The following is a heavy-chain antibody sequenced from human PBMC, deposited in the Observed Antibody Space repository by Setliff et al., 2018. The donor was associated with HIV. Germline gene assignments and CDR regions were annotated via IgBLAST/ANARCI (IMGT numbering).Heavy chain of an antibody. CDR1: SYTFTSYG. V-gene: IGHV1-18*01. CDR2: INVYNGNT. CDR3: ARGGALSGSFFPNWLDP. Sequence: ASVKVSCKASSYTFTSYGINWVRQAPGQGLEWVGWINVYNGNTNYEQKLQGRVTMTTDTSTTTAYMDLSRLTSDDTGIYYCARGGALSGSFFPNWLDPWGQGTLVTVSS. D-gene: IGHD6-19*01. J-gene: IGHJ5*02.